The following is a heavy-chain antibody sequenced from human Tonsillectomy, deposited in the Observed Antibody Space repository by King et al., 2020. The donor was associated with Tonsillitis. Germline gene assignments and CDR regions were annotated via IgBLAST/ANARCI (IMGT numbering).Heavy chain of an antibody. CDR1: GYTFTSYY. D-gene: IGHD3-22*01. Sequence: VQLVESGAEVKKPGAAVKVSCKASGYTFTSYYMHWVRQAPGQGLEWMGIINPSGGSTRYAQKFQGRVTMTRDMSTSTVYMELSSLRSEDTAGYYCARGTYYDDSSGYFYGYWGQGTLVIVSS. CDR2: INPSGGST. CDR3: ARGTYYDDSSGYFYGY. J-gene: IGHJ4*02. V-gene: IGHV1-46*01.